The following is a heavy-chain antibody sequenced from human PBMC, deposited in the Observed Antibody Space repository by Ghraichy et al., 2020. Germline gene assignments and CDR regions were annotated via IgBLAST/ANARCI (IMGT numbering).Heavy chain of an antibody. CDR1: GGPISSSSHY. CDR3: ARNSSVTGTSSNWFDT. V-gene: IGHV4-39*01. CDR2: IYYSGST. J-gene: IGHJ5*02. Sequence: GSLRLSCTVSGGPISSSSHYWGWIRQPPGKGLEWIGSIYYSGSTYYNPSLKSRVTLFVDTSKNQFSLRLNSVTAADTAVYYCARNSSVTGTSSNWFDTWGQGTLVTVSS. D-gene: IGHD1-1*01.